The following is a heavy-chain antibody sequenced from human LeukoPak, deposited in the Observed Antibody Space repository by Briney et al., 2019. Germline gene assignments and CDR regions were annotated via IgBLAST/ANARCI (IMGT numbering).Heavy chain of an antibody. Sequence: GGSLRLSCVASGFTFTSYAMSWVRQTPGKGLEWVSVISGGGGTIYYADSVKGRFTISRDNSKNTLYLQMNSLRAEDTAVYYCARGAAAGRGAFDIWGQGTMVTVSS. CDR1: GFTFTSYA. J-gene: IGHJ3*02. CDR2: ISGGGGTI. V-gene: IGHV3-23*01. D-gene: IGHD6-13*01. CDR3: ARGAAAGRGAFDI.